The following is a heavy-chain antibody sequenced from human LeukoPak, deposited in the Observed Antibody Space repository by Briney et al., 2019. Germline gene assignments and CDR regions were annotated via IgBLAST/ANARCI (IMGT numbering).Heavy chain of an antibody. CDR1: GFPYSRFD. Sequence: GGSETLLCGGSGFPYSRFDVEGARQAPGKGLEWVSGISGSGGSTYYADSVKGRFSISRDDSKNTLYLKITSLRAEDTAVYYCALILDTSDTWTVDYWGQGTLVTVSS. CDR3: ALILDTSDTWTVDY. V-gene: IGHV3-23*01. J-gene: IGHJ4*02. D-gene: IGHD5-18*01. CDR2: ISGSGGST.